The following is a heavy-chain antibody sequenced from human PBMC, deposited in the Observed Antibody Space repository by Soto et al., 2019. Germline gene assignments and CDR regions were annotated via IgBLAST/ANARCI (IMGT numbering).Heavy chain of an antibody. D-gene: IGHD2-8*01. CDR2: ISSDSSPI. J-gene: IGHJ5*02. CDR3: ARDPNPDCTNGVGYTRGYNWFDP. Sequence: GGSLRLSCAASGFTFSSYSVNSVRQEPGKGLEWVSYISSDSSPIYYADSQNGRLTISRYNAKNSLYLQKNSLRAEDTAVYYCARDPNPDCTNGVGYTRGYNWFDPWGQGTLVTVSS. V-gene: IGHV3-48*01. CDR1: GFTFSSYS.